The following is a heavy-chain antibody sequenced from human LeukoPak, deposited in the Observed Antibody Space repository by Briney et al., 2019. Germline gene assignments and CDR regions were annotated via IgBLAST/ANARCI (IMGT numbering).Heavy chain of an antibody. Sequence: SVKVSCKASGGTFSSYAISWVRQAPGQGLEWMGGIIPIFGTANYAQKFQGRVTMTRDTSISTAYMELSRLRSDDTAVYYCARDQGSVATRGLGYWGQGTLVTVSS. V-gene: IGHV1-69*05. CDR2: IIPIFGTA. CDR3: ARDQGSVATRGLGY. J-gene: IGHJ4*02. D-gene: IGHD5-12*01. CDR1: GGTFSSYA.